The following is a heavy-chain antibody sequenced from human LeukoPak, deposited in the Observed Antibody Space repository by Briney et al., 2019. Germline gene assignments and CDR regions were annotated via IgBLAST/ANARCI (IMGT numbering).Heavy chain of an antibody. J-gene: IGHJ4*02. V-gene: IGHV3-48*04. Sequence: PGGSLRLSCAASGFTFSSYSMNWVRQAPGKGLEWVSYISSSSSTIYYADSVKGRFTISRDNAKNSLYLQMNSLRAEDTAVYYCARDVGRVLWWWGQGTLVTVSS. CDR2: ISSSSSTI. D-gene: IGHD2-21*01. CDR1: GFTFSSYS. CDR3: ARDVGRVLWW.